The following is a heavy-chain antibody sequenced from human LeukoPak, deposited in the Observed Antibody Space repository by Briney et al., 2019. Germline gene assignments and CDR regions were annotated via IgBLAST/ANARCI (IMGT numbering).Heavy chain of an antibody. V-gene: IGHV1-2*02. Sequence: GASVKVSCKASGYTFTGYYMHWVRQAPGQGLEWMGWINPNSGGANYAQKFQGRVTMTRDTSISTAYMELSRLRSDDTAVYYCARDLEYGSGRKGDYWGQGTLVTVSS. CDR1: GYTFTGYY. CDR3: ARDLEYGSGRKGDY. D-gene: IGHD6-19*01. J-gene: IGHJ4*02. CDR2: INPNSGGA.